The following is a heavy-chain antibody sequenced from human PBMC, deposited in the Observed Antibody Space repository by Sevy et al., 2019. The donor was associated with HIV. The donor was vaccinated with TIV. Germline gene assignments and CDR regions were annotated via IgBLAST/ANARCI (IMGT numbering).Heavy chain of an antibody. V-gene: IGHV3-7*01. CDR1: GFTLNNYW. J-gene: IGHJ4*02. CDR2: INQDGSVK. CDR3: VRAIAKDGSF. Sequence: GGSLRLSCVASGFTLNNYWMHWVRQAPGKGLEWVANINQDGSVKYYVDSVRGRFTISRDNARNLVFLQMSSLRVDDSALYYCVRAIAKDGSFWGQGTLVTVSS. D-gene: IGHD6-13*01.